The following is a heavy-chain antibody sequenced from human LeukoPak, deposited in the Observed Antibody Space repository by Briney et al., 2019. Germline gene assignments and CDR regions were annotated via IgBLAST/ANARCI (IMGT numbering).Heavy chain of an antibody. CDR2: ISNSGSYT. CDR1: GFTFSDEY. J-gene: IGHJ4*02. V-gene: IGHV3-11*03. D-gene: IGHD3-22*01. CDR3: ARHLDRRGYYYF. Sequence: GGALRLSCAASGFTFSDEYMLWLRQAPGKGLEWVSYISNSGSYTNYADSVKGRFTISRDNAKNSLYLQMSSLRAEDTAVYYSARHLDRRGYYYFWGQGTLVTVSS.